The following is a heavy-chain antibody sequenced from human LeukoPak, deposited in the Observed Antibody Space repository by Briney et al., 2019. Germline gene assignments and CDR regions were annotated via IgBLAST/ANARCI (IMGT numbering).Heavy chain of an antibody. CDR1: GYTFTSYY. J-gene: IGHJ6*02. Sequence: ASVKVSCKASGYTFTSYYMHWVRQAPGQGLEWMGIINPSGGSTSYAQKFQGRVTMTRDTSTSTVYMELSSLRSEDTVVYDCARESGITICGVVINYGMDVWGQGTTVTVSS. CDR2: INPSGGST. D-gene: IGHD3-3*01. V-gene: IGHV1-46*01. CDR3: ARESGITICGVVINYGMDV.